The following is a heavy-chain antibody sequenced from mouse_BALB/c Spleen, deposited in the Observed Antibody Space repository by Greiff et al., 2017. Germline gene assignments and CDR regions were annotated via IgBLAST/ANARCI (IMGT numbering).Heavy chain of an antibody. CDR3: ARGLGGYAMDY. V-gene: IGHV1S137*01. CDR2: ISTYYGDA. Sequence: QVQLQQSGAELVRPGVSVKISCKGSGYTFTYYAMHWVKQSHAKSLEWIGVISTYYGDASYNQKFKGKATMTVDKSSSTAYMELARLTSEDSAIYYCARGLGGYAMDYWGQGTSVTVSS. CDR1: GYTFTYYA. D-gene: IGHD4-1*01. J-gene: IGHJ4*01.